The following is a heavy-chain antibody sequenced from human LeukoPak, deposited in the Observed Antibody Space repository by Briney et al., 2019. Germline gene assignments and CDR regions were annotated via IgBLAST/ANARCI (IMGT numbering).Heavy chain of an antibody. CDR1: GFTFSCYS. Sequence: GGSLRLSCAASGFTFSCYSMNWVRQAPGKGLEWVSYISSSSSTIYDADSVKGRFTISRDNAKNSLYLQMNSLRAEDTAVYYCARDSRITIFGVVSKFDYWGQGTLVTVSS. V-gene: IGHV3-48*01. CDR3: ARDSRITIFGVVSKFDY. CDR2: ISSSSSTI. D-gene: IGHD3-3*01. J-gene: IGHJ4*02.